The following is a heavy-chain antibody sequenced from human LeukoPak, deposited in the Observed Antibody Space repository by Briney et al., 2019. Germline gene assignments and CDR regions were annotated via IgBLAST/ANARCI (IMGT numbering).Heavy chain of an antibody. D-gene: IGHD3-3*01. Sequence: SETLSLTCAVYGGSFSGYYWSWIRQPPGKGLEWIWEINHSGSTNYNPSLKSRVNISVDTSKNQFPLKLSSVTAADTAVYYCARGGTYYDFWSGYYTPYPFDYWGQGTLVTVSS. CDR1: GGSFSGYY. V-gene: IGHV4-34*01. CDR2: INHSGST. CDR3: ARGGTYYDFWSGYYTPYPFDY. J-gene: IGHJ4*02.